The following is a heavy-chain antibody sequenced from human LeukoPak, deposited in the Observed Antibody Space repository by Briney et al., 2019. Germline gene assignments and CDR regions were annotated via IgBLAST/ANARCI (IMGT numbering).Heavy chain of an antibody. V-gene: IGHV4-39*01. CDR1: GGSFSGYY. Sequence: PSETLSLTCAVYGGSFSGYYWGWIRQPPGKGLEWIGSLYYSGSTYYNPSLKSRVTISVDTSKNQFSLKLSSVTAADTAVYYCARLQITMIVVVDWGQGTMVTVSS. J-gene: IGHJ3*01. D-gene: IGHD3-22*01. CDR2: LYYSGST. CDR3: ARLQITMIVVVD.